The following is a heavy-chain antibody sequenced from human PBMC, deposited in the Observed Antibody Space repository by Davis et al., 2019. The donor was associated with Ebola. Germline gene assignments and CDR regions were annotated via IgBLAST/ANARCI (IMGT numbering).Heavy chain of an antibody. V-gene: IGHV4-34*01. CDR3: ARGHLLWFGELLSP. J-gene: IGHJ5*02. Sequence: SQTLSLTCAVYGGSFSGYYWSWIRQPPGKGLEWIGEINHSGSTNYNPSLKSRVTISVDTSKNQFSLKLSSVTATDTAVYYCARGHLLWFGELLSPWGQGTLVTVSS. CDR2: INHSGST. CDR1: GGSFSGYY. D-gene: IGHD3-10*01.